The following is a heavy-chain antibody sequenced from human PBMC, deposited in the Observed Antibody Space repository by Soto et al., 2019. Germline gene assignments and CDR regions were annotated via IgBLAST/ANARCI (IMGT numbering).Heavy chain of an antibody. CDR1: GFTFTSSA. CDR2: IVVGSGNT. V-gene: IGHV1-58*01. CDR3: AAGYSSGWYPLDY. Sequence: QMQLVQAGPEVKKPGTSVKVSCKASGFTFTSSAVQWVRQARGQRLEWIGWIVVGSGNTNYAQKFRERVTITRDMSTSTAYMELSSLRSEDTAVYYCAAGYSSGWYPLDYWGQGTLVTVSS. J-gene: IGHJ4*02. D-gene: IGHD6-19*01.